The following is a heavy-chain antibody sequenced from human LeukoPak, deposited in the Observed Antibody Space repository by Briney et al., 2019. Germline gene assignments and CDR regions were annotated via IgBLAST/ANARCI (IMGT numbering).Heavy chain of an antibody. V-gene: IGHV3-23*05. CDR2: IHPSGNNT. Sequence: PGGSLRLSCVGSGFNFMQYGMMWVRQAPGKGLEWVSTIHPSGNNTHHADSVKGRFTISRDNSKNTLYLQMNSLRVEDTAIYYCARDPSTLLPTDDSWGQGTLVAVSS. CDR1: GFNFMQYG. J-gene: IGHJ4*02. D-gene: IGHD2-2*01. CDR3: ARDPSTLLPTDDS.